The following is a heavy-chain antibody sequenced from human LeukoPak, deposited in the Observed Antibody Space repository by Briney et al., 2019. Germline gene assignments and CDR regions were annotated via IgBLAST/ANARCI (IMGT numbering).Heavy chain of an antibody. Sequence: GGSLRLSCAASGFTFSDYYTSWIRQAPGKGLEWVSYISSSGSTIYYADSVRGRFTISRDNAKNSLYLQMNSLRAEDTAVYSCARDGSDILGDYWGQGTLVTVSS. CDR1: GFTFSDYY. V-gene: IGHV3-11*01. D-gene: IGHD3-9*01. CDR3: ARDGSDILGDY. CDR2: ISSSGSTI. J-gene: IGHJ4*02.